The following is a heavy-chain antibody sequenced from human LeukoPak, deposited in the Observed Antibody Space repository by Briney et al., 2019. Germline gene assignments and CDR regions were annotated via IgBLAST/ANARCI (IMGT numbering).Heavy chain of an antibody. CDR1: GFTFSNYA. D-gene: IGHD6-13*01. CDR3: AREYALGSIWYSDY. Sequence: GGSLRLSCAASGFTFSNYAMHWVRQAPGKGLEYVSTITPNWGNTFHADSVKVRFTISRDNYKNTLHLQMGGLRSEDTAVYYCAREYALGSIWYSDYWGQGALVTVSS. V-gene: IGHV3-64*02. CDR2: ITPNWGNT. J-gene: IGHJ4*02.